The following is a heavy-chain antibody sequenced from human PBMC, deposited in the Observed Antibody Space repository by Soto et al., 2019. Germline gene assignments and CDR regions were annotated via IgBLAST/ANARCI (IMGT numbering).Heavy chain of an antibody. CDR1: GFTFSSYG. CDR3: AKQATAEVYDSSGYPYFDY. J-gene: IGHJ4*02. D-gene: IGHD3-22*01. CDR2: ISYAGSNK. V-gene: IGHV3-30*18. Sequence: VQLVESGGGLVQAGGSLRLFCAVSGFTFSSYGMHWVRQAPGKGLEWVAVISYAGSNKYYADSVKGRFTISRDNSKNTLYMQMSSSRAEGRGVYYCAKQATAEVYDSSGYPYFDYWGQETLVTSSS.